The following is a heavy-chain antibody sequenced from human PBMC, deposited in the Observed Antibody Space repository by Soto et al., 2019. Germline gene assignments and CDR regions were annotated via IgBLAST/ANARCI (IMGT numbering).Heavy chain of an antibody. CDR2: INSGTGTI. CDR1: GFSFSSYT. V-gene: IGHV3-48*01. J-gene: IGHJ4*02. CDR3: VRDHFWAFDY. Sequence: PGGSLRLSCAASGFSFSSYTMNWVRQAPGKGLEWISYINSGTGTIYYADSVKGRFTISKDNAKNSLYLQMDSLRAEDTAVYHCVRDHFWAFDYWGQGSLVTVPS. D-gene: IGHD3-16*01.